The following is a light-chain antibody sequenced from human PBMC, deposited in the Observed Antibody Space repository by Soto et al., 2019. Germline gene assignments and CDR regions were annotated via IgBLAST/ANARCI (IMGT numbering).Light chain of an antibody. V-gene: IGKV3-20*01. J-gene: IGKJ1*01. Sequence: ELVLTQSPGTLSLSPGERVTLSCRARQRVSNGYLAWYQQKPGQAHGLLIYRASSRATGIPDRFSGSGSGTAGALTLSRLEPEDVAVYYGQQYGSSPTTFGQGTKVEI. CDR1: QRVSNGY. CDR2: RAS. CDR3: QQYGSSPTT.